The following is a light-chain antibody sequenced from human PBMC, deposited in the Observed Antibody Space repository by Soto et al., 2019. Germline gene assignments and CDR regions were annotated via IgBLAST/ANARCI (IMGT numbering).Light chain of an antibody. CDR3: QQSGSSFYT. J-gene: IGKJ2*01. CDR2: GAS. Sequence: EIVLTQSPGTLSLSPGERATLSCRASQSVSSAYLAWYQQIPGQAPRLLIYGASSRATGIPDRFSGSGSGTDFTLNISGLEPEDLAVYYCQQSGSSFYTLGQGTKLEIK. CDR1: QSVSSAY. V-gene: IGKV3-20*01.